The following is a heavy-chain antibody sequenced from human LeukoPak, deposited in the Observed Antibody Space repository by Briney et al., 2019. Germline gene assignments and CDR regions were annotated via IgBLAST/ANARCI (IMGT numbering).Heavy chain of an antibody. CDR3: ARHATLYSSGWYSAFDI. CDR2: IYYSGST. CDR1: GGSISSGDYY. Sequence: SETLSLTCTVSGGSISSGDYYWSWIRQPPGKGLEWIGYIYYSGSTYYNPSLKSRVTISVDTSKNQFSLKLSSVTAADTAVYYCARHATLYSSGWYSAFDIWGQGTMVTVSS. D-gene: IGHD6-19*01. V-gene: IGHV4-30-4*08. J-gene: IGHJ3*02.